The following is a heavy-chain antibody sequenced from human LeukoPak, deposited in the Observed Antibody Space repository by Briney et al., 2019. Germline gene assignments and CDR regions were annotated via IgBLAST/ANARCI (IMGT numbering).Heavy chain of an antibody. D-gene: IGHD5-18*01. CDR2: ISGSGVST. CDR3: AKEYGYTYGEFDY. CDR1: GFTFRTSG. J-gene: IGHJ4*02. V-gene: IGHV3-23*01. Sequence: VGSLRLSCAASGFTFRTSGMSWGRQAPGKGLEWVSAISGSGVSTYYADSVKGRFTISRDNSKNTLYLQMNSLRAEDTAVYYCAKEYGYTYGEFDYWGQGTLVTVSS.